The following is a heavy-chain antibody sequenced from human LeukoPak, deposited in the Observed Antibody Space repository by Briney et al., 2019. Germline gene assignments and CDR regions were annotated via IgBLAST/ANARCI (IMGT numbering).Heavy chain of an antibody. CDR1: GGSISSSSYY. J-gene: IGHJ6*03. Sequence: SETLSLTCTVSGGSISSSSYYWGWIRQPPGKGLEWIGSIYYSGSTYYNPPLKSRVTISVDTSKNQFSLKLSSVTAADTAVYYCARVEGSSWYTDYYYYYYMDVWGKGTTVTVSS. CDR2: IYYSGST. D-gene: IGHD6-13*01. V-gene: IGHV4-39*07. CDR3: ARVEGSSWYTDYYYYYYMDV.